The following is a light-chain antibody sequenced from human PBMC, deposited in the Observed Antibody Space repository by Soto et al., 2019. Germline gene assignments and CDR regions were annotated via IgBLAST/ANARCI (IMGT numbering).Light chain of an antibody. V-gene: IGKV1-5*03. CDR1: QSISSW. CDR2: KAS. J-gene: IGKJ1*01. Sequence: DIQMTHSPSTLSASVGDRVTITCRASQSISSWLAWYQQKPGKAPKLLIYKASGLESGVPSRFSGSGSGTEFTLTISSLQPDDFATYYCQQYTSYPWTFGQGAKVDIK. CDR3: QQYTSYPWT.